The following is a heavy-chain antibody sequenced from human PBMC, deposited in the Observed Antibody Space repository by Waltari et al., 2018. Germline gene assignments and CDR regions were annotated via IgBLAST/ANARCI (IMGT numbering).Heavy chain of an antibody. D-gene: IGHD4-17*01. Sequence: VQLQESGPGLVKPSETLSLTCTVSGASISRYYWSWIRQSPEKGLEFIAYIHSNGATNYNPSLKRRVSLSLDRSTNQFSLQLSSVTSADTAVYYCASLPAQVYDDTIPDWGQGILVTVSS. J-gene: IGHJ4*02. CDR1: GASISRYY. CDR2: IHSNGAT. V-gene: IGHV4-59*13. CDR3: ASLPAQVYDDTIPD.